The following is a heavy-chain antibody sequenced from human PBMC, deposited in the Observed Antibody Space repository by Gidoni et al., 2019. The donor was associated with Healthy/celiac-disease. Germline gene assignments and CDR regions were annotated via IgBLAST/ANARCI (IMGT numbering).Heavy chain of an antibody. Sequence: QVQLVESGGGVVQPGRSLRLHCAASGFTFSSYGMHWVRQAPGKGLEWVAVISYDGSNKYYADAVKGRVTISRDNSKNTLYLQMNSLRAEDTAVYYCAKDLLFYYMDVWGKGTTVTVSS. CDR1: GFTFSSYG. CDR2: ISYDGSNK. J-gene: IGHJ6*03. V-gene: IGHV3-30*18. CDR3: AKDLLFYYMDV.